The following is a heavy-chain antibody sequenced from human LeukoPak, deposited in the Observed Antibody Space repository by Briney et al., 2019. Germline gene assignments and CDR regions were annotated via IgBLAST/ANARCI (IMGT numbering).Heavy chain of an antibody. CDR1: GYTFTDYY. Sequence: ASVKVSCKVSGYTFTDYYMHWVQQALGKGLEWMELVDPEDGETIYAEKFQGRVTITADTSTDTAYMELSSLRSEDTAVYYCATSGSYYGGAFDIWGQGTMVTVSS. CDR2: VDPEDGET. CDR3: ATSGSYYGGAFDI. D-gene: IGHD1-26*01. J-gene: IGHJ3*02. V-gene: IGHV1-69-2*01.